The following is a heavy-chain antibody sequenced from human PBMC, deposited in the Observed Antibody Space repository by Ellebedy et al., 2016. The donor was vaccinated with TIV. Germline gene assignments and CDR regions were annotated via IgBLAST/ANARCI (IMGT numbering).Heavy chain of an antibody. CDR2: ISSRSSTI. Sequence: GGSLRLSCAASGFTFSSYDLNWVRQAPGKGLEWVSYISSRSSTIYYADSVKGRFTISRDNAKNSLYLEINSLRVEDTAVYYCARGTLGMASWDYWGQGTLVTVSS. J-gene: IGHJ4*02. CDR1: GFTFSSYD. D-gene: IGHD5-24*01. V-gene: IGHV3-48*04. CDR3: ARGTLGMASWDY.